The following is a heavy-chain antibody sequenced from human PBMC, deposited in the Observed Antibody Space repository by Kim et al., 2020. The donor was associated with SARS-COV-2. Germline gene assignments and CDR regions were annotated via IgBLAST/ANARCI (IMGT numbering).Heavy chain of an antibody. V-gene: IGHV4-59*08. CDR3: ARSRVSVNAEY. CDR1: GGSISSYY. CDR2: IYYSGST. Sequence: SETLSLTCTVSGGSISSYYWSWIRQPPGKGLEWIGYIYYSGSTNYNPSLKSRVTISVDTSKNQFSLKLSSVTAADTAVYYCARSRVSVNAEYWGQGTLVT. D-gene: IGHD3-3*01. J-gene: IGHJ4*02.